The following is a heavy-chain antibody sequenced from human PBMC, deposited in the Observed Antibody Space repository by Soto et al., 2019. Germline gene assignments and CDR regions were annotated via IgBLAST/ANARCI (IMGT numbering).Heavy chain of an antibody. CDR1: GGSFSGYD. V-gene: IGHV4-34*01. Sequence: SETLSLTCAVYGGSFSGYDWSWIRQPPGKGLEWIGEINHSGSTNYNPSLKSRVTISVDTSKNQFSLKLSSVTAADTAVYYCARGADIVVVVAAPPSAFDIWGQGPMVSLS. CDR3: ARGADIVVVVAAPPSAFDI. D-gene: IGHD2-15*01. J-gene: IGHJ3*02. CDR2: INHSGST.